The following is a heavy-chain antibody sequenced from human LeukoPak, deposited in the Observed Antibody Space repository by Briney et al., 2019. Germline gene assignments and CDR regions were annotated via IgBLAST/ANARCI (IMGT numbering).Heavy chain of an antibody. J-gene: IGHJ4*02. CDR2: ISAYNGNT. Sequence: ASVKVSCKTSGYTFTSYGISWVRQAPGQGLEWMGWISAYNGNTNYAQKLQGRVTMTTDTSPSTTYMELRSLRSDDTAVYYCASVTAGDSSGSSYWGQGTLVTVSS. V-gene: IGHV1-18*01. CDR1: GYTFTSYG. D-gene: IGHD6-19*01. CDR3: ASVTAGDSSGSSY.